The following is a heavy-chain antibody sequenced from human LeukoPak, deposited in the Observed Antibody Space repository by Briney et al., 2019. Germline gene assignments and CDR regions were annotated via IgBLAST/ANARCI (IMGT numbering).Heavy chain of an antibody. CDR1: GFTFSSYW. CDR2: IKQDGSGK. Sequence: PGGSLRLSCAASGFTFSSYWMSWVRQAPGKGLEWVANIKQDGSGKYYVDSVKGRFTISRDNAKNSLYLQMSSLRAEDTAVYYCARVARQGGIGFDYWGQGTLVTVSS. CDR3: ARVARQGGIGFDY. V-gene: IGHV3-7*03. D-gene: IGHD3-16*01. J-gene: IGHJ4*02.